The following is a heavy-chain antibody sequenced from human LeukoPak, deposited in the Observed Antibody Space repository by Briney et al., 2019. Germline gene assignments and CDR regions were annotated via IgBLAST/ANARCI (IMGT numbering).Heavy chain of an antibody. CDR2: IYWNDDN. Sequence: ESGPTLVNPTQTLTLTCTFSGFSLSTSGVGVGWIRQPPGKALEWLALIYWNDDNRYSPSLKSRLTITKDTPKNQVVLKMTNMDPVDTATYYCAHYGDYRFMYYFDYWGQGSLVTVSS. D-gene: IGHD4-17*01. CDR3: AHYGDYRFMYYFDY. V-gene: IGHV2-5*01. J-gene: IGHJ4*02. CDR1: GFSLSTSGVG.